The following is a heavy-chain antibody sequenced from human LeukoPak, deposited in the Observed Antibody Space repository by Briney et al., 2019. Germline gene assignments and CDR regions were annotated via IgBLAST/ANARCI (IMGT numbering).Heavy chain of an antibody. CDR1: GWTFSDYF. J-gene: IGHJ6*02. Sequence: GSLRLSCAGSGWTFSDYFMSWIRHAPGKGREWVSYISSSGSTIYYADSVKGRFSISRDNAKNSPYLQLSGLRAEETAVYYCARVPREQDCGNTIPMDVWGQGTMVTVSS. D-gene: IGHD5-24*01. V-gene: IGHV3-11*01. CDR3: ARVPREQDCGNTIPMDV. CDR2: ISSSGSTI.